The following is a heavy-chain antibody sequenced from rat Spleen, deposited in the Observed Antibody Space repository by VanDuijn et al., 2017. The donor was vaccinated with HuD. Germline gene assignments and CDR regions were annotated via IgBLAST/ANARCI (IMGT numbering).Heavy chain of an antibody. V-gene: IGHV5-22*01. CDR2: ITYEGSTT. J-gene: IGHJ1*01. Sequence: EVQLVESGGGLVRPGRSLKLSCAASGFTFSDYYMAWVRQAPNKGLEWVASITYEGSTTYYGDSVKGRFTISRDNAKSTLFLQMNSLRSEDTATYYCVRLYNNHGYWYFDFWGPGTMVTVSS. CDR1: GFTFSDYY. CDR3: VRLYNNHGYWYFDF. D-gene: IGHD1-5*01.